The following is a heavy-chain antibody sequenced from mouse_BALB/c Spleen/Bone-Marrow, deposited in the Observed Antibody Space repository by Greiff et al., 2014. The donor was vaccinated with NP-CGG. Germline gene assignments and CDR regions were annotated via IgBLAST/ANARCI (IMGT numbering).Heavy chain of an antibody. D-gene: IGHD2-4*01. Sequence: EVMLVESGAELVKPGASVKLSCTASGFNIKDTYMHWVKQRPEQGLEWIGRIDPANGNTKYDPKFQGKATITADTSSNTAYLQLSGLTSEDTAVYYCALYYDYDVGYWGQGTLSQSPQ. CDR1: GFNIKDTY. CDR3: ALYYDYDVGY. J-gene: IGHJ2*01. CDR2: IDPANGNT. V-gene: IGHV14-3*02.